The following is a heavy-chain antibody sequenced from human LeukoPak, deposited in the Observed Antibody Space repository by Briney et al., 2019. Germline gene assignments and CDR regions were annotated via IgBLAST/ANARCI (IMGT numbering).Heavy chain of an antibody. CDR2: IYPGDSDT. CDR3: ARTIAFYYDSSSYMDF. J-gene: IGHJ4*02. V-gene: IGHV5-51*01. Sequence: GESLKISCKGSGYNFASYWIDWVRQMPGKGLEWMGIIYPGDSDTRYSPSFQGQVTISADKSISTAYLQWSSLKASDSAMYYCARTIAFYYDSSSYMDFWGQGTQVIVSS. D-gene: IGHD3-22*01. CDR1: GYNFASYW.